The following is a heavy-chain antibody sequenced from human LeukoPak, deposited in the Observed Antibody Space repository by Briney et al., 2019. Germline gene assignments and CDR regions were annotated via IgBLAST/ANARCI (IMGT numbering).Heavy chain of an antibody. CDR3: ARGDNWAFDY. CDR2: IKQDGSEK. D-gene: IGHD1-1*01. CDR1: GFTFSNYW. J-gene: IGHJ4*02. V-gene: IGHV3-7*01. Sequence: TGGSLRLSCAASGFTFSNYWMSWVRQAPGKGLEWVANIKQDGSEKYYVDSVKGRFTTSRDNAKSSLSLHMNSPRADDTAVYYCARGDNWAFDYWGQGALVTVSS.